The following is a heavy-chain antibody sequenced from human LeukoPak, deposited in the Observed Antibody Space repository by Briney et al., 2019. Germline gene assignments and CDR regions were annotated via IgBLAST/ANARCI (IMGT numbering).Heavy chain of an antibody. CDR2: ITASGDTT. V-gene: IGHV3-23*01. D-gene: IGHD2-8*01. CDR3: ARAYGTNGYFQLPIDY. J-gene: IGHJ4*02. Sequence: PGGSLRLSCAASGFTFSSYAMSWVRQAPGKGLEWVSGITASGDTTHHVDSVKGRFTISRDNSKNTLFLQMNSLRVEDTALYYCARAYGTNGYFQLPIDYWGQGALVTVSS. CDR1: GFTFSSYA.